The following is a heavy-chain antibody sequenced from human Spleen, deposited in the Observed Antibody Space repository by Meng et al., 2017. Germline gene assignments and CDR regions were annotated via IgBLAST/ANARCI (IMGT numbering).Heavy chain of an antibody. Sequence: GESLKISCGGSGFTLSSYEMNWVRQAPGKGLEWVSYISSSGSTIYHADSVKGRFTISRDNAKNTLYLQMNSLRAEDTAVYYCASIWGRPGYFDYWGQGTLVTVSS. CDR2: ISSSGSTI. CDR1: GFTLSSYE. CDR3: ASIWGRPGYFDY. D-gene: IGHD7-27*01. V-gene: IGHV3-48*03. J-gene: IGHJ4*02.